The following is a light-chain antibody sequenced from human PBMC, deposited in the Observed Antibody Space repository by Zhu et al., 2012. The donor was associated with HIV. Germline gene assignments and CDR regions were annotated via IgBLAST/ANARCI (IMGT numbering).Light chain of an antibody. Sequence: VLTQSPGILSLSPGDRATLACRASQSVSSNYVIWYQQKPGQAPRPLIYGASDRASGVPDRFSGSGSGTDFTLTISRLEPEDFAVYYCHQYDKSWTFGQGTKVEIK. CDR3: HQYDKSWT. V-gene: IGKV3-20*01. J-gene: IGKJ1*01. CDR1: QSVSSNY. CDR2: GAS.